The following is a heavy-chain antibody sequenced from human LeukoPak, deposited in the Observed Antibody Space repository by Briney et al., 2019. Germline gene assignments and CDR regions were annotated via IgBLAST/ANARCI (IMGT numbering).Heavy chain of an antibody. D-gene: IGHD1-26*01. V-gene: IGHV3-33*01. J-gene: IGHJ4*02. CDR3: ARGIAGAGYFDY. CDR1: GFIFSNYG. CDR2: VWYDENNK. Sequence: GESLKISCAASGFIFSNYGMHWVRQAPGKGLEWVAVVWYDENNKYYGDSVKGRFTISRDNSKNTLYLQMNGPRAEDTAVYYCARGIAGAGYFDYWGQGTLVTVSS.